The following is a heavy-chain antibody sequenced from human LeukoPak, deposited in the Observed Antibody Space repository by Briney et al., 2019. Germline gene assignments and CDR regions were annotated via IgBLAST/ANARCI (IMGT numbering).Heavy chain of an antibody. Sequence: PSEALSLTCTVSGDSISSYYWSWIRQPAGKGLEWIGRIYTSGSTNYNPSLKSRVTMSVDTSKNQFSLKLSSVTAADTAVYYCARDRKVRGEDYYYGMDVWGQGTTVTVSS. J-gene: IGHJ6*02. CDR3: ARDRKVRGEDYYYGMDV. CDR2: IYTSGST. CDR1: GDSISSYY. D-gene: IGHD3-10*01. V-gene: IGHV4-4*07.